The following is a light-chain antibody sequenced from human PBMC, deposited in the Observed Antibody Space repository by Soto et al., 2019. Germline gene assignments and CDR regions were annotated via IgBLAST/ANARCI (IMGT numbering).Light chain of an antibody. V-gene: IGKV3-15*01. Sequence: EIVLTQSPGTLSLSPGERATLSCRASQSVSSSYLAWYQQKPGQAPRPLIYGASTRATGIPARFSGSGSGTEFTLTISSLQSADFAVYYCQQYTNWPLIFGQGTRLEIK. J-gene: IGKJ5*01. CDR2: GAS. CDR3: QQYTNWPLI. CDR1: QSVSSSY.